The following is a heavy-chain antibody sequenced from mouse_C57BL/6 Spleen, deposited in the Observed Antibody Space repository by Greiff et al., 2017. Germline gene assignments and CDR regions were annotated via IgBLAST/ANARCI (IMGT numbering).Heavy chain of an antibody. D-gene: IGHD1-1*01. CDR2: INPNNGGT. Sequence: EVQLVESGPELVKPGASVKIPCKASGYTFTDYNMDWVKQSHGKSLEWIGDINPNNGGTIYNQKFKGKATLTVDKSSSTAYMELRSLTSEDTAVYYCARRTDYYGSSYYFDYWGQGTTLTVSS. V-gene: IGHV1-18*01. J-gene: IGHJ2*01. CDR3: ARRTDYYGSSYYFDY. CDR1: GYTFTDYN.